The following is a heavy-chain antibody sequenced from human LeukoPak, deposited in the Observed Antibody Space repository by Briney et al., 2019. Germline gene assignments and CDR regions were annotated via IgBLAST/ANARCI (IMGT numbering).Heavy chain of an antibody. V-gene: IGHV4-34*01. CDR3: ARDIRGVTYDSSGYITEAFDI. J-gene: IGHJ3*02. Sequence: SETLSLTCAVYGGSFSGYYWSWIRQPPGKGLEWIGEINHSGSTNYNPSLKSRVTISVDTSKNQFSLKLSSVTAADTAVYYCARDIRGVTYDSSGYITEAFDIWGQGTMVTASS. CDR1: GGSFSGYY. D-gene: IGHD3-22*01. CDR2: INHSGST.